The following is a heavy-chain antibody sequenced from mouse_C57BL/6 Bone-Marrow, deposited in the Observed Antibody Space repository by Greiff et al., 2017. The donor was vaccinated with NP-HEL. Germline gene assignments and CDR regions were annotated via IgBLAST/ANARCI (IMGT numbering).Heavy chain of an antibody. Sequence: EVKLVESGGGLVQPGGSLKLSCAASGFTFSDYYMYWVRQTPEKRLEWVAYISNGGGSTYYPDTVKGRFTISRDNAKNTLYLQMSRLKSEDTAMYYCARRGYYGSSGYWYFDVWGTGTTVTVSS. J-gene: IGHJ1*03. CDR3: ARRGYYGSSGYWYFDV. CDR2: ISNGGGST. V-gene: IGHV5-12*01. CDR1: GFTFSDYY. D-gene: IGHD1-1*01.